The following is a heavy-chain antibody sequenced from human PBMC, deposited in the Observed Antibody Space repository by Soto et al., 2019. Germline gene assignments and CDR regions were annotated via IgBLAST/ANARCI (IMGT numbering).Heavy chain of an antibody. J-gene: IGHJ4*02. V-gene: IGHV1-2*02. CDR2: INPYTGDT. Sequence: ASVKVSCKASGYTFTDYDFHWVRQAPGQGLEWMGWINPYTGDTNYAQDFQGRVSMTRDTSLSTAYMELTRLRFDDTAVYYCAIADSFDYSAPNDYWGQGALVTVSS. CDR1: GYTFTDYD. CDR3: AIADSFDYSAPNDY. D-gene: IGHD1-26*01.